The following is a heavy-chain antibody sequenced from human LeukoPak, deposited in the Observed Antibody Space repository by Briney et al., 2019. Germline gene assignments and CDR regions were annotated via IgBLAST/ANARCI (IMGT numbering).Heavy chain of an antibody. V-gene: IGHV1-2*02. CDR1: GSTFTGYN. J-gene: IGHJ4*02. D-gene: IGHD2-8*01. CDR3: ARGGGWGYCSNGVCQGDFDY. CDR2: INPNSGGT. Sequence: GASVKVSCKASGSTFTGYNMHWVRQAPGQGLEWMGWINPNSGGTNYAQKFQGRVTMTRDTSISTAYMELSRLRSDDTAVYYCARGGGWGYCSNGVCQGDFDYWGQGTLVTVSS.